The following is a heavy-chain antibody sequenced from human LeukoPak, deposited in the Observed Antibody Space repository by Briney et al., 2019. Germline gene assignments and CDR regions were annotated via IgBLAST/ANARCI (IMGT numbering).Heavy chain of an antibody. V-gene: IGHV4-4*07. J-gene: IGHJ3*01. CDR1: GGSVNNYY. CDR3: ARKGISALAGTFDA. CDR2: IYSSGSI. D-gene: IGHD2-15*01. Sequence: PSETLSLTCTVSGGSVNNYYWTWIRQSAGKGLEWIGRIYSSGSINYNPSLKSRVTMSVDTAKNQFSLKLTSVTAADTATYFCARKGISALAGTFDAWGQGTMVTVSS.